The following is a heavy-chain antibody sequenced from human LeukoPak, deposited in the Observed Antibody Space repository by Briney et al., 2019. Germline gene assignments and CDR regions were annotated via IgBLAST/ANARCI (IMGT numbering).Heavy chain of an antibody. V-gene: IGHV3-33*01. J-gene: IGHJ4*02. CDR3: ARGKAYYDILTGYYFDY. Sequence: GRSLRLSCAASGFTFSSYGMHWVRQAPGKGLEWVAVIWYDGSNKYYADSVKGRFTISRDNSKNTLYLQMNSLRAEDTAVYYCARGKAYYDILTGYYFDYWGQGTLVTVSS. CDR1: GFTFSSYG. D-gene: IGHD3-9*01. CDR2: IWYDGSNK.